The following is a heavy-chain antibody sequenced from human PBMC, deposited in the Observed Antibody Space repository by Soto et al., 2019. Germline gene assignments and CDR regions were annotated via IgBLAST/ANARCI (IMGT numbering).Heavy chain of an antibody. CDR3: ARDDSMRIPPVSVF. J-gene: IGHJ4*02. V-gene: IGHV3-21*01. D-gene: IGHD3-22*01. CDR2: VSKSRYT. Sequence: WASLSLSRAVSGFYFNNYSINWDSQPAGKGLEGVSSVSKSRYTYNSDSLKGRFTISRDNAKNSVSLQRNSLRAEDTAVYYCARDDSMRIPPVSVFGGQGTLVTVS. CDR1: GFYFNNYS.